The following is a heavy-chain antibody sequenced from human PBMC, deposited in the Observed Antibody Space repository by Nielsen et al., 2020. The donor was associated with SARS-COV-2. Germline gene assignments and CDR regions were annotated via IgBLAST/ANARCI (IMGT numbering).Heavy chain of an antibody. CDR3: ARHGSRPQAAAVDWFDP. CDR2: IYYRGST. D-gene: IGHD6-13*01. V-gene: IGHV4-59*08. CDR1: GGSISSYY. J-gene: IGHJ5*02. Sequence: SETLSLTCTVSGGSISSYYWSWIRQPPGKGLEWIGYIYYRGSTNYNPSLKSRVTISVDTSKNQFSLKLSSVTAADTAVYYCARHGSRPQAAAVDWFDPWGQGTLVTVSS.